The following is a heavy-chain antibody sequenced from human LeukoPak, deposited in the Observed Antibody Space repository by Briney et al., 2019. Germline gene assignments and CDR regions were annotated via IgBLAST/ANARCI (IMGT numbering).Heavy chain of an antibody. Sequence: GGSLRLSCAASGFTFSSYAMSWVRQAPGKGLEWVSAISGSGGSTYYADSVKGRFTISRDNSKNTLYLQMNSLRAEDTAVYYCASRGHSSGYYFPFDYWGQGTLVTVSS. V-gene: IGHV3-23*01. J-gene: IGHJ4*02. D-gene: IGHD3-22*01. CDR1: GFTFSSYA. CDR2: ISGSGGST. CDR3: ASRGHSSGYYFPFDY.